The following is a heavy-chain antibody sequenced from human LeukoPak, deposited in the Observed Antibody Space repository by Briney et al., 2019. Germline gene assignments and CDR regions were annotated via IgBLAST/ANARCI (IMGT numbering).Heavy chain of an antibody. Sequence: PGRSLRLSCEASGFTFSSFGMHWVRQAPGKGLEWVAVISYDGSHEYYADFVKGRFTISRDNSKNTLYLQTDSLRAEDTAVYYCAKVTNYDSFYYYGMDVWGKGTTVTVSS. V-gene: IGHV3-30*18. CDR1: GFTFSSFG. D-gene: IGHD3-3*01. CDR3: AKVTNYDSFYYYGMDV. CDR2: ISYDGSHE. J-gene: IGHJ6*04.